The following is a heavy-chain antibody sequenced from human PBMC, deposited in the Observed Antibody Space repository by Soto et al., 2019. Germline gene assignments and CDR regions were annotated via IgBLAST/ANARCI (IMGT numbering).Heavy chain of an antibody. V-gene: IGHV3-48*02. CDR3: ARESTVTTYFDY. J-gene: IGHJ4*02. CDR2: ISGSSSTI. CDR1: GFTFSSYS. D-gene: IGHD4-17*01. Sequence: GGSLRLSCAASGFTFSSYSMNWVRQAPGKGLEWVSYISGSSSTIYYADSVKGRFTISRDNAKNSVYLQMNSLRDEDTAVYYCARESTVTTYFDYWGQGALVTVSS.